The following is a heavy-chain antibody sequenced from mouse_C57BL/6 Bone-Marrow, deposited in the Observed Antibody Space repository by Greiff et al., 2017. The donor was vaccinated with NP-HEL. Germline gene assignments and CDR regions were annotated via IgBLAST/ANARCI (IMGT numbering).Heavy chain of an antibody. D-gene: IGHD1-2*01. CDR3: ARSTTTAPYYFDY. CDR1: GYTFTSYW. J-gene: IGHJ2*01. CDR2: IDPSDSET. V-gene: IGHV1-52*01. Sequence: QVQLQQPGAELVRPGSSVKLSCKASGYTFTSYWMHWVKQRPIQGLEWIGNIDPSDSETHYNQKFKDKATLTVDKSSSTAYMQLSSLTSEDSAVYDCARSTTTAPYYFDYWGQGTTLTVSS.